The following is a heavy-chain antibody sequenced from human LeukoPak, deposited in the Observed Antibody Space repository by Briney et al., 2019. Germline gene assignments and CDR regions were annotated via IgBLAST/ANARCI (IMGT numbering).Heavy chain of an antibody. V-gene: IGHV3-23*02. CDR1: GFTSTGDV. J-gene: IGHJ4*02. CDR3: ARGPRGSGSYIFDY. CDR2: FRVMGVAT. Sequence: PGGSLRLSCAPSGFTSTGDVISWVRQGPGKGLGWFSTFRVMGVATYTADQWKGQFTIPKDNSKTTLYLQMNSLRAEDTAVYYCARGPRGSGSYIFDYCGQGTLVCASS. D-gene: IGHD3-10*01.